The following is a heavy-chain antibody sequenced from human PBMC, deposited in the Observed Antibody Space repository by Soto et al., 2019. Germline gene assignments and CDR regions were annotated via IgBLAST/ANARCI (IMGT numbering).Heavy chain of an antibody. V-gene: IGHV6-1*01. CDR1: GDSVSSNSAA. CDR2: TYYRSKWYN. CDR3: ARVPGSSGYYHYYGMDV. J-gene: IGHJ6*02. D-gene: IGHD3-22*01. Sequence: SQTLSLTCAISGDSVSSNSAAWNWIRQSPSRGLEWLGRTYYRSKWYNDYAVSVKSRITINPDTSKNQFSLQLNSVTPEDTAVYYCARVPGSSGYYHYYGMDVWGQGTTVTVSS.